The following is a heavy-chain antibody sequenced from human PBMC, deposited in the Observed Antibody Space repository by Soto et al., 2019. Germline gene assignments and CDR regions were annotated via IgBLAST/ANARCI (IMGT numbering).Heavy chain of an antibody. CDR2: ISAYNGNT. CDR3: AGGFRGDYYYYGMDV. V-gene: IGHV1-18*01. Sequence: ASVKVSCKASGYTFTSYGISWVRQAPGQGLEWMGWISAYNGNTNYAQKLQGRVTMTTDTSTSTAYMELRSLRSDDTAVYYCAGGFRGDYYYYGMDVWGQGTTVTVSS. D-gene: IGHD3-16*01. CDR1: GYTFTSYG. J-gene: IGHJ6*02.